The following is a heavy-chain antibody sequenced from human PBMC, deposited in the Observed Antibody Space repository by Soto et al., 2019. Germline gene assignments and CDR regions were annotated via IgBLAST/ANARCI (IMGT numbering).Heavy chain of an antibody. Sequence: GGSLRLSCAASGFTFSDHYMDWVRQAPGKGLEWVGRTRNKANSYTTEYAASVKGRFTISRDDSKNSLYLQMNSLKTEDTAVYYCARQGYDFWSGYYYYYMDVWGKGTTVTVSS. J-gene: IGHJ6*03. CDR3: ARQGYDFWSGYYYYYMDV. V-gene: IGHV3-72*01. CDR2: TRNKANSYTT. D-gene: IGHD3-3*01. CDR1: GFTFSDHY.